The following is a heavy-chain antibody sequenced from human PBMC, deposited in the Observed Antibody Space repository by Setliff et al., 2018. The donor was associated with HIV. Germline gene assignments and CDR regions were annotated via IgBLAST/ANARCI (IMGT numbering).Heavy chain of an antibody. Sequence: PGGSLRLSCAASGFTFSSYGMHWVRQAPGKGLEWVAVIWYDGSNKYYADSVKGRFTISRDNSKNTLYLQMNGLRAEDTAVYYCGSWVGSHFDYWGQGTLVTVSS. J-gene: IGHJ4*02. CDR1: GFTFSSYG. V-gene: IGHV3-33*01. CDR2: IWYDGSNK. D-gene: IGHD2-15*01. CDR3: GSWVGSHFDY.